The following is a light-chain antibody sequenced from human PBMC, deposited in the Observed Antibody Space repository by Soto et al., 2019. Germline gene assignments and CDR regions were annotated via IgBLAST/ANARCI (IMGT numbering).Light chain of an antibody. CDR2: GAT. V-gene: IGKV3-20*01. J-gene: IGKJ1*01. Sequence: EIVLTQSPGTLSLSPGERATLSCRASQSVSSSYLAWYQQKPGQAPRILIYGATTRATGIPDRFSGSESGTDFTLTISRLEPEDSAVYYCQQYSSVWTFGQGTKV. CDR3: QQYSSVWT. CDR1: QSVSSSY.